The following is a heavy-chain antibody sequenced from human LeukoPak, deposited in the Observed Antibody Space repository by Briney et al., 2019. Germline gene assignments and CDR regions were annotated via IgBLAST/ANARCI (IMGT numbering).Heavy chain of an antibody. J-gene: IGHJ4*02. CDR3: ATYRQVLLPFES. Sequence: GGSLRLSCAASGFTFSNYGMSWVRQAPGKGLEWISSTSGSVSTTYYADSVKGHFTISRDNSKSTLSLQMNSLRAEDTAIYYCATYRQVLLPFESWGQGTLVTVSS. D-gene: IGHD2-8*02. CDR1: GFTFSNYG. CDR2: TSGSVSTT. V-gene: IGHV3-23*01.